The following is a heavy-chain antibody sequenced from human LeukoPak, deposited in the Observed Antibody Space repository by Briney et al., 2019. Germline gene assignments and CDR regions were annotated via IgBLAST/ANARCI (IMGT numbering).Heavy chain of an antibody. CDR3: ARNFGSGWYIDY. CDR2: ICPNSGDT. Sequence: ASVKVSCKASGYTFTGYYIHWVRQAPGQGLEWMGWICPNSGDTDYAQNFQGRVTMTGDTSISTAYMELSRLRSDDTAVYYCARNFGSGWYIDYWGQGTLVTVSS. J-gene: IGHJ4*02. D-gene: IGHD6-19*01. CDR1: GYTFTGYY. V-gene: IGHV1-2*02.